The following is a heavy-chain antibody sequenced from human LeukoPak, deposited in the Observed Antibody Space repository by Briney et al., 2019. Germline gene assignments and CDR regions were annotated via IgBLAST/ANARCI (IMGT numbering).Heavy chain of an antibody. D-gene: IGHD6-13*01. CDR1: GFTFSSYG. V-gene: IGHV3-23*01. CDR2: ISGSGGST. CDR3: AKADFGSSWYVLDY. J-gene: IGHJ4*02. Sequence: GGSLRLSCAASGFTFSSYGMSWVRQAPGKGLEWVSAISGSGGSTYYADSVKGRFTISRDNSKNTLYLQMNSLRAEDTAVYYCAKADFGSSWYVLDYWGQGTPVTVSS.